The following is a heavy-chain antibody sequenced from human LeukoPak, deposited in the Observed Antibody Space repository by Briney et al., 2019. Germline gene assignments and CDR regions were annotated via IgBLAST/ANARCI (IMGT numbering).Heavy chain of an antibody. CDR1: GFIFSDYA. CDR3: AKGRAHIVANEGGAFDI. V-gene: IGHV3-23*01. Sequence: GGSLRLSCAASGFIFSDYAIHWVRQAPGKGLEWVSVIGGSGHSQFYADFLRGRFTVSRDNSKNTLYLQMNSLRAEDTAVYYCAKGRAHIVANEGGAFDIWGQGTMVTVSS. CDR2: IGGSGHSQ. J-gene: IGHJ3*02. D-gene: IGHD5-12*01.